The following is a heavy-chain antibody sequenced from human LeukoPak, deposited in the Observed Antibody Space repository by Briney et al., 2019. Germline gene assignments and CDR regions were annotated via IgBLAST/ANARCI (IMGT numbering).Heavy chain of an antibody. V-gene: IGHV1-69*05. CDR3: ARGRSNYFDY. CDR2: IIPIFGTA. Sequence: GASVKVSCKASGGTFSSYAISWVRQAPGQGLEWRGGIIPIFGTANYAQKFQGRVTITTDESTSTAYMELSSLRSEDTAVYYCARGRSNYFDYWGQGTLVTVSS. J-gene: IGHJ4*02. D-gene: IGHD5-24*01. CDR1: GGTFSSYA.